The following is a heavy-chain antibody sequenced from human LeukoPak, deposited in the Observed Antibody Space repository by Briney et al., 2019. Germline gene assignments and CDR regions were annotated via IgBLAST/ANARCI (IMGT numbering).Heavy chain of an antibody. CDR1: GYTFTGYY. D-gene: IGHD3-16*02. CDR2: INPNSGGT. CDR3: ARESSYDYVWGSYRPYNWFDP. V-gene: IGHV1-2*02. J-gene: IGHJ5*02. Sequence: GASVKVSCKASGYTFTGYYMHWVRQAPGQGLEWMGWINPNSGGTNYAQKFQGRVTMTRDTSTSTAYMELSRLRSDDTAVYYCARESSYDYVWGSYRPYNWFDPWGQGTLVTVSS.